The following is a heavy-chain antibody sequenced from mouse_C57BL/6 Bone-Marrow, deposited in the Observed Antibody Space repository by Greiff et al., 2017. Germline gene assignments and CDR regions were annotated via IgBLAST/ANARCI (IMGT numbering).Heavy chain of an antibody. J-gene: IGHJ2*01. D-gene: IGHD1-1*01. V-gene: IGHV14-4*01. Sequence: EVQLQQSGAELVRPGASVKLSCTASGFNIKDDYMNWVKQRTEQGLEWIGWIDPGNGDTEYASQFQGQATIPADPSSNPAYLQLSSLTAEDTAVYYCTTEGVTKVVVWSQGTTLTGSS. CDR2: IDPGNGDT. CDR3: TTEGVTKVVV. CDR1: GFNIKDDY.